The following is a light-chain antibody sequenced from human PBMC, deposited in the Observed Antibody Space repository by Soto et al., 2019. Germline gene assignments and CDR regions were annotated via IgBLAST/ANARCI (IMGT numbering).Light chain of an antibody. CDR2: GAS. CDR1: QSISIH. CDR3: QQYNNWPSWT. J-gene: IGKJ1*01. Sequence: EIAMTQSPATLSVSPGERATLSCRASQSISIHLAWYQQKPGQAPRLLIYGASTRDTGTPARFSGSGSGTEFTLTISSLQSEDFAVYYCQQYNNWPSWTFGQGTKVEIK. V-gene: IGKV3-15*01.